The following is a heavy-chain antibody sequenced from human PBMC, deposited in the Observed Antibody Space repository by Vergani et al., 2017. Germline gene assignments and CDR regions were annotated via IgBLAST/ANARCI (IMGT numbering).Heavy chain of an antibody. V-gene: IGHV1-69-2*01. CDR3: ATPQTVTTGGMEV. CDR1: GYTFTDHY. Sequence: ELQLVQSGAEVKKPGATMKISCKVSGYTFTDHYMHWVKQAPGKGLEWMGLVDPEDGETIYAEKFKGRDTIAADTSTDTAHLELSSLRSEDTAVYYCATPQTVTTGGMEVWGQGTTVIVSS. D-gene: IGHD4-17*01. J-gene: IGHJ6*02. CDR2: VDPEDGET.